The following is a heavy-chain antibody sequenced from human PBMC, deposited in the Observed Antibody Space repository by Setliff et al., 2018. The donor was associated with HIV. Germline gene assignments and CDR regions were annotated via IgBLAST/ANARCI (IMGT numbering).Heavy chain of an antibody. Sequence: KPSETLSLTCTVSGYSISSGYYWGWIRQPPGKGLEWIGSIYHSGSTYYNPSLKSRVTISVDTSKNQFSLKLSSVTAADTAVYYCARDTRAMIVVGGAFDIWGQGTMVTVSS. CDR1: GYSISSGYY. V-gene: IGHV4-38-2*02. D-gene: IGHD3-22*01. CDR2: IYHSGST. J-gene: IGHJ3*02. CDR3: ARDTRAMIVVGGAFDI.